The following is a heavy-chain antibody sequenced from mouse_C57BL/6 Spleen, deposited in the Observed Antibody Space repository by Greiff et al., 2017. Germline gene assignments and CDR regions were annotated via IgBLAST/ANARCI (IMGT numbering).Heavy chain of an antibody. CDR1: GYTFTTYP. Sequence: QVHVKQSGAELVKPGASVKMSCKASGYTFTTYPIEWMKQNHGKSLEWIGNFHPYNDDTKYNEKFKGKATLTVEKSSSTVYLELSRLTSDDSAVYYCARGHYYYSYYFDYWGQGTTLTVSS. CDR2: FHPYNDDT. D-gene: IGHD1-1*01. V-gene: IGHV1-47*01. J-gene: IGHJ2*01. CDR3: ARGHYYYSYYFDY.